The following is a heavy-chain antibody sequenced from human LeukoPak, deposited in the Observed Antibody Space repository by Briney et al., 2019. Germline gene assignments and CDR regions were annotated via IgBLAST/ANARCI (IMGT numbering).Heavy chain of an antibody. D-gene: IGHD3-22*01. CDR2: INHSAST. V-gene: IGHV4-34*01. CDR1: GGSFSGYY. CDR3: AIIGPCDSSGYYIDY. Sequence: SETLSLTCAVYGGSFSGYYWSWVRQPQGKGREWGGEINHSASTNYNPHLQCPVTISVDPSNNQLSLQLSSETAADTAVYYCAIIGPCDSSGYYIDYWGPGTLVPVSS. J-gene: IGHJ4*02.